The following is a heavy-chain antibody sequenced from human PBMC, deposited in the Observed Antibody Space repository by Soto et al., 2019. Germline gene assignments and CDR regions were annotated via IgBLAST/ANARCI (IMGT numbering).Heavy chain of an antibody. CDR1: GFTFSTYG. J-gene: IGHJ4*02. CDR2: MSYDGTKE. V-gene: IGHV3-30*18. D-gene: IGHD6-13*01. CDR3: AKEYGSSWIDH. Sequence: QVELVESGGGVVQPGRSLRLSCAASGFTFSTYGMHWVRQAPGKGLEWVAAMSYDGTKEYYVDSVKGRFTISRDNSRNTLFLQLNSLRAADTAVYYCAKEYGSSWIDHWGQGPLVTVSS.